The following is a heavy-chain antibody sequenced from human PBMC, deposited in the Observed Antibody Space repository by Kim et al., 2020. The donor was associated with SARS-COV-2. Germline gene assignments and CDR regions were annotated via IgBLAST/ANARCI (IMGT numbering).Heavy chain of an antibody. J-gene: IGHJ4*02. CDR2: IKSNANDGTA. D-gene: IGHD5-12*01. CDR1: GFTFSKAW. CDR3: TTDGHTGYAGE. V-gene: IGHV3-15*01. Sequence: GGSLRLSCAASGFTFSKAWMLWVRQAPGKGLEWVGRIKSNANDGTADYVAPVKGRFTISRDDSKNTLYLQMNSLKTEDSGAYYCTTDGHTGYAGEGGRGTLVTVSS.